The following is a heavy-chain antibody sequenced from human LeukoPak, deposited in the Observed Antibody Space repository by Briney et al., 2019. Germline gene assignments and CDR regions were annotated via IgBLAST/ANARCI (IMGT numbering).Heavy chain of an antibody. CDR3: ARPAGPGYYYYFDY. Sequence: SETLSLTCTVSGDSISSGDYYWSWIRQPAGKGLEWIGRISSSGSTNYNPSLKSRVTISVDTSKNQFSLKLTSVTAADTAVYYCARPAGPGYYYYFDYWGQGTLVTVSS. CDR1: GDSISSGDYY. V-gene: IGHV4-61*02. J-gene: IGHJ4*02. CDR2: ISSSGST. D-gene: IGHD3-22*01.